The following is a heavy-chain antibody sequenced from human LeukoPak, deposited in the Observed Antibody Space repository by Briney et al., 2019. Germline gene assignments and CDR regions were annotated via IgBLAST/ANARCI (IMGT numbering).Heavy chain of an antibody. Sequence: GRSLRLSCAASGFTFDDYAMHWVRQAPGKGLEWVSGISWNSGSIGYADSVKGRFTISRDNAKNSLYLQMNSLRAEDTALYYCAKGKYSGSGTYFDYWGQGTLVTVSS. CDR1: GFTFDDYA. V-gene: IGHV3-9*01. CDR2: ISWNSGSI. CDR3: AKGKYSGSGTYFDY. J-gene: IGHJ4*02. D-gene: IGHD6-13*01.